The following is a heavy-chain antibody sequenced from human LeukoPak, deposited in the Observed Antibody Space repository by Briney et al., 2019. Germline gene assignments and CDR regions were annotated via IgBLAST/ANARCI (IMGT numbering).Heavy chain of an antibody. CDR2: ISACNGNT. V-gene: IGHV1-18*01. CDR3: ARERASYYYDSSGYSITGLVWFDP. Sequence: ASVKVSCKASGYTFTSYGISWVRQAPGQGLEWMGWISACNGNTNYAQKLQGRVTMTTDTSTSTAYMELRSLRSDDTAVYYCARERASYYYDSSGYSITGLVWFDPWGQGTLVTVSS. D-gene: IGHD3-22*01. J-gene: IGHJ5*02. CDR1: GYTFTSYG.